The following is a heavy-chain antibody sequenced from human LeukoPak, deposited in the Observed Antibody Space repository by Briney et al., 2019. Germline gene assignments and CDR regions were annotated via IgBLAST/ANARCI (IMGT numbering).Heavy chain of an antibody. D-gene: IGHD2-15*01. CDR2: IYYSGST. Sequence: SEPLSLTCTVSGGSISSSSYYWGWIRQPPGKGLEWIGSIYYSGSTYYNPSLKSRVTISVDTSKNQFSLKLSAVTAADTAVYYCARTPYCSGGSCGDYWGQGTLVTVPS. J-gene: IGHJ4*02. CDR3: ARTPYCSGGSCGDY. CDR1: GGSISSSSYY. V-gene: IGHV4-39*01.